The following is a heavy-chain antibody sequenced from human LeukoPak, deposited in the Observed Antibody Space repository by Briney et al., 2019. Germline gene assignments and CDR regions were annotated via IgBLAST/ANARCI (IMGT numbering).Heavy chain of an antibody. V-gene: IGHV4-4*07. CDR2: IYTSGST. Sequence: PSETLSLTCTVSGGSISSYYWSWIRQPAGKGLEWIGRIYTSGSTNSNPSLKSRVTMSVDTSKNQFSLKLSSVTAADTAVYYCAREAAARPLSYYYYMDVWGKGTTVTVSS. J-gene: IGHJ6*03. CDR1: GGSISSYY. CDR3: AREAAARPLSYYYYMDV. D-gene: IGHD6-6*01.